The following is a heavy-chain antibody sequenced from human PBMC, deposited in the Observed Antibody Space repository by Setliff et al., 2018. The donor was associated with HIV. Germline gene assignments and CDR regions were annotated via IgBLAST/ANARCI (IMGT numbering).Heavy chain of an antibody. J-gene: IGHJ4*02. CDR1: GGTFSSYA. V-gene: IGHV1-69*05. D-gene: IGHD4-17*01. CDR2: IIPIFGTA. Sequence: ASVKVSCKASGGTFSSYAISWVRQAPGQGLEWMGGIIPIFGTANYAQKFQGRVTITTDESTNTVYMELYSLASEDTAMYYCARPGGSYGDYGWYLRFWGQGTLVTVSS. CDR3: ARPGGSYGDYGWYLRF.